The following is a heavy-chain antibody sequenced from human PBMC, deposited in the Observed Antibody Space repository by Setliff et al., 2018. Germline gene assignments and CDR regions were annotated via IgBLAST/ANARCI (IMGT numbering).Heavy chain of an antibody. D-gene: IGHD3-3*01. J-gene: IGHJ6*02. CDR1: GGTFSSYA. V-gene: IGHV1-69*05. CDR2: IIPIFGTA. Sequence: ASVKVSCKASGGTFSSYAISWVRQAPGQGLEWMGGIIPIFGTANYAQKFQGRVTITTDESTSTAYMELSSLRSEDTAVYYCARAGTTIFGVVTSPNYGMDVWGQGTTVTAP. CDR3: ARAGTTIFGVVTSPNYGMDV.